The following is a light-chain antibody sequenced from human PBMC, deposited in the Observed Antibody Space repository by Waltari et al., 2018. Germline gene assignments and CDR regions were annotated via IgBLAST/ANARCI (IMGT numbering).Light chain of an antibody. Sequence: DIVLTPSPGTLSLSPGERATLSCRASQSVSSSYLAWYQQKPGQAPRLLIYGASSRATGIPDRFSGSGSGTDFSLTISRLEPEDFAVYYCQRYGSSPLTFGGGTKVEIK. CDR1: QSVSSSY. CDR3: QRYGSSPLT. CDR2: GAS. V-gene: IGKV3-20*01. J-gene: IGKJ4*01.